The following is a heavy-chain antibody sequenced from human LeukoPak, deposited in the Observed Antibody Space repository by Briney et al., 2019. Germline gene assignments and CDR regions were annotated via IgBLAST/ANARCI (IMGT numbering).Heavy chain of an antibody. J-gene: IGHJ6*03. D-gene: IGHD3-10*01. Sequence: GGSLRLSCAASEFTFSSYGMSWVRQAPGKGLEWVSAISGSGGSTYYADSVKGRFTISRDNSKNTLYLQMNSLRAEDTAVYYCAKSPLWFGELLSGQYYYYYYMDVWGKGTTVTISS. V-gene: IGHV3-23*01. CDR3: AKSPLWFGELLSGQYYYYYYMDV. CDR1: EFTFSSYG. CDR2: ISGSGGST.